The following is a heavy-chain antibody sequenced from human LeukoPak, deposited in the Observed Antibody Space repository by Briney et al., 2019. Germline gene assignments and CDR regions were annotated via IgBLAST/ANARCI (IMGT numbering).Heavy chain of an antibody. D-gene: IGHD5-18*01. V-gene: IGHV4-59*08. CDR1: GGSINSYY. CDR3: LNSGSNYEAVS. Sequence: SETLSLTCTVSGGSINSYYWSWIRQPPGKGLEWIGYIYYTGTTNYNPSLKSRVTISVDTSKNQFSLKLSSVTAADTAFYFCLNSGSNYEAVSWGQGTLVTVSS. CDR2: IYYTGTT. J-gene: IGHJ5*02.